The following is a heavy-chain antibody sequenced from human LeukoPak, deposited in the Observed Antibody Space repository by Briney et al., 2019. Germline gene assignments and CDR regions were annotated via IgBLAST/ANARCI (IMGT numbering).Heavy chain of an antibody. Sequence: GGSLRLSCAASGFTFSNYPMDWVRQAPGKGLEWVSYISSSSTYIYYADSVKGRFTISRDNAKNSLYLQMNSLRAEDTAVYYCARDMTTASVDNWGQGTLVTVSS. CDR3: ARDMTTASVDN. D-gene: IGHD4-17*01. J-gene: IGHJ4*02. CDR1: GFTFSNYP. CDR2: ISSSSTYI. V-gene: IGHV3-21*01.